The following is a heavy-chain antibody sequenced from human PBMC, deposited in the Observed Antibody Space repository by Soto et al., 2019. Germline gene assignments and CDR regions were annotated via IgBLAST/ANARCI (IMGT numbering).Heavy chain of an antibody. J-gene: IGHJ5*02. CDR1: GGSISGKY. CDR2: IFANGHT. D-gene: IGHD6-13*01. V-gene: IGHV4-4*07. CDR3: VASLAASGLNWLDP. Sequence: KPSETLSLNCIVPGGSISGKYWNWVRHPPGKGLEWIGLIFANGHTDYNPSLKSRVTMSVDASKNQFSLRLTSMTAADTAVYYCVASLAASGLNWLDPWGRGTLVIVSS.